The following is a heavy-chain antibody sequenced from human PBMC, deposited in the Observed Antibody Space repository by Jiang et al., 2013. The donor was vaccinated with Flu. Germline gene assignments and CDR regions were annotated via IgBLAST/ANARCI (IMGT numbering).Heavy chain of an antibody. CDR3: ARAWFGELSYFDY. D-gene: IGHD3-10*01. Sequence: LVKPSETPVPHMHCHWCLRQQWELLLELDPAAPRDGTGVDWPYRSQWEHQVQPSLESRVTISVDTSKSEFSLKLTSVTAADTAIYYCARAWFGELSYFDYWGQGTLVAVSS. CDR2: RSQWEH. J-gene: IGHJ4*02. V-gene: IGHV4-61*01. CDR1: CLRQQWELL.